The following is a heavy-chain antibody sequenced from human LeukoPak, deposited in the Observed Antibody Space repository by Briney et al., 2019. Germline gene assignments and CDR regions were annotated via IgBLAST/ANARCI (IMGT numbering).Heavy chain of an antibody. CDR1: GGSFSAHF. CDR2: INHSGDT. V-gene: IGHV4-34*01. Sequence: SETLSLTCAVYGGSFSAHFWSWIRQPPGKGLEWLGEINHSGDTNDNPSPKSRVTISVDTSKNHLSLRLNSVTAADTAVYYCARGSRSSGWAFDYWGQGTLVTVSS. CDR3: ARGSRSSGWAFDY. D-gene: IGHD6-19*01. J-gene: IGHJ4*02.